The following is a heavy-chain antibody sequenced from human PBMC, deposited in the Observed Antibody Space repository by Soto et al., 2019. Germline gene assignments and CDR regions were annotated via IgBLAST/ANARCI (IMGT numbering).Heavy chain of an antibody. CDR1: GYSFYNFD. J-gene: IGHJ6*02. V-gene: IGHV1-8*01. Sequence: ASVKVSCKASGYSFYNFDVHWVRQAPGHGLEWVGWMNPNNGNTGYAENFQGRVTMTENMAIGTAYMELSSRKSEDTAVYYCARELGDFRSSLGGFLYVMDVWGQGTTVTVSS. CDR2: MNPNNGNT. CDR3: ARELGDFRSSLGGFLYVMDV. D-gene: IGHD3-3*01.